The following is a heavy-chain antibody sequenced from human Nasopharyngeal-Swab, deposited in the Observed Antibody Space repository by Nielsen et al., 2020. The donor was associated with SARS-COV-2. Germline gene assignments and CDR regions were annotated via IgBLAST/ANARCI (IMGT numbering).Heavy chain of an antibody. J-gene: IGHJ4*02. V-gene: IGHV3-74*01. CDR3: ARDFDKTGD. CDR1: GFTFTNYW. D-gene: IGHD7-27*01. CDR2: INSDGSRT. Sequence: GESLKISCAVSGFTFTNYWMHWVRQAPGKGLEWVSRINSDGSRTGYADSVKGRFTISKDNAKNTVYLQMNSLRAEDTAVYYCARDFDKTGDWGQGTLVTVSS.